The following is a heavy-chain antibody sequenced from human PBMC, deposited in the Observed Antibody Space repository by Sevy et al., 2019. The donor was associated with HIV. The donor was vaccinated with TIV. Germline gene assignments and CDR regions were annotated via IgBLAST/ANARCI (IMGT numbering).Heavy chain of an antibody. CDR2: ISAYNGNT. Sequence: ASVRVSCKASGYTFTSYGISWVRQAPGQGLEWMGWISAYNGNTNYAQKLQGRVTMTTDTSTSTAYMELRSLRSDDTAVYYCARNRGGLVVPAASPDYWGQGTLVTVSS. CDR3: ARNRGGLVVPAASPDY. J-gene: IGHJ4*02. D-gene: IGHD2-2*01. CDR1: GYTFTSYG. V-gene: IGHV1-18*01.